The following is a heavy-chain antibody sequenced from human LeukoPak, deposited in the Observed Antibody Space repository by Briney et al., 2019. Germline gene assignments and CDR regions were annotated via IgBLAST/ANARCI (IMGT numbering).Heavy chain of an antibody. CDR1: GFTFSSYG. V-gene: IGHV3-33*01. D-gene: IGHD6-19*01. CDR3: AREGREWLEQEYYYYGMDV. J-gene: IGHJ6*02. Sequence: GGSLRLSCAASGFTFSSYGMHWVRQAPGKGLEWVAVIWYDGSNKYYADSVKGRFTISRDNSKNTLYLRMNSLRAEDTAVYYCAREGREWLEQEYYYYGMDVWGQGTTVTVSS. CDR2: IWYDGSNK.